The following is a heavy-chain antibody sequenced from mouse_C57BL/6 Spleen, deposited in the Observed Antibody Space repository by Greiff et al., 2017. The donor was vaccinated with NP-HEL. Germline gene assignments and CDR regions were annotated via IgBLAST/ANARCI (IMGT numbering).Heavy chain of an antibody. CDR3: ARGDDYDGWFAH. CDR1: GYTFTSYW. Sequence: QVQLQQPGAELVRPGSSVKLSCKASGYTFTSYWMHWVKQRPIQGLEWIGNIDPSDSETHYNQKFKDKATLTADKSSSTAYIQLSSLTSGASAVYYCARGDDYDGWFAHGGQGTLFTVSA. CDR2: IDPSDSET. V-gene: IGHV1-52*01. J-gene: IGHJ3*01. D-gene: IGHD2-4*01.